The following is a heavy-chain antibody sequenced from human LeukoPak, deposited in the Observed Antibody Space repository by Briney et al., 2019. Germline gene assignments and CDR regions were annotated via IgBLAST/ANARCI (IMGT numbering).Heavy chain of an antibody. Sequence: GGSLRLSCAASGFTFSSYSMNWVRQAPGKGLEWVSSISSSSSYIYYADSVKGRFTISRDNAKNPLYLQMNSLRAEDTAVYYCARDWGAYYGSGSSRYFDYWGQGTLVTVSS. CDR2: ISSSSSYI. V-gene: IGHV3-21*01. J-gene: IGHJ4*02. CDR1: GFTFSSYS. CDR3: ARDWGAYYGSGSSRYFDY. D-gene: IGHD3-10*01.